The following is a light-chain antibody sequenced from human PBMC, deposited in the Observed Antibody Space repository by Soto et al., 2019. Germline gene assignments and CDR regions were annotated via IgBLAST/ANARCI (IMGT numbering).Light chain of an antibody. V-gene: IGKV1-39*01. Sequence: DIQMTQSPCSLSASVGDRVTITCRASQSITTYLNWYRQKPGKAPKLLIYAASSLQSGVPSRFSGSGSETEFTLSISSLQPEDFATYFCQQIYSAPLTFGGGTKVDI. CDR2: AAS. CDR1: QSITTY. CDR3: QQIYSAPLT. J-gene: IGKJ4*01.